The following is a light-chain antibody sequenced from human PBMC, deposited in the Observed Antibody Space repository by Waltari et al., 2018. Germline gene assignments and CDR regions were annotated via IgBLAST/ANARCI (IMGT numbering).Light chain of an antibody. J-gene: IGKJ5*01. CDR3: QQYSNWPPIT. Sequence: ETVMTQSPATLSVSPGERATLSCRANQSVSTNLAWYQQKPGQAPRLLIYGASTRATGVPARFSGTGSGTEFTLTIDSLQSEDFAVYYCQQYSNWPPITFGQGTRLEIK. CDR2: GAS. CDR1: QSVSTN. V-gene: IGKV3-15*01.